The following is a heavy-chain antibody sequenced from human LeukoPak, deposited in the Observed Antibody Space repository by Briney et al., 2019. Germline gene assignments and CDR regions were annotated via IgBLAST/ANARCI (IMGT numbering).Heavy chain of an antibody. CDR1: GFTFDDYT. CDR2: ISWDGGST. CDR3: AKDIRWGSSHGDPYYYYGMDV. J-gene: IGHJ6*02. D-gene: IGHD4-23*01. Sequence: PGGSLRLSCAASGFTFDDYTMHWVRQAPGKGLEWVSLISWDGGSTYYADSVKGRFTISRDNSKNSLYLQMNSLRTEDTALYYCAKDIRWGSSHGDPYYYYGMDVWGQGTTVTVSS. V-gene: IGHV3-43*01.